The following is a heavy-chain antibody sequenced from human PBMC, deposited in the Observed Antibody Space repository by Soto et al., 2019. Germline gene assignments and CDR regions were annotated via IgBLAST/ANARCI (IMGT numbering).Heavy chain of an antibody. J-gene: IGHJ5*02. D-gene: IGHD6-6*01. Sequence: QVQLQESGPGLVKPSDTLSLTCSVSGDSLSGHFWTWIRQPAGKGPECIGRIYTSGTTTYNPSLESRVTMSMDAAKNQVSLRLKSVTAADTAVYYCAREVGRPGRFDPWGQGILITVSS. V-gene: IGHV4-4*07. CDR2: IYTSGTT. CDR1: GDSLSGHF. CDR3: AREVGRPGRFDP.